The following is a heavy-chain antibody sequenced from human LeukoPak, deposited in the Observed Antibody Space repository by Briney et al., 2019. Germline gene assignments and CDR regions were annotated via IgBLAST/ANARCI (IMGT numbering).Heavy chain of an antibody. V-gene: IGHV1-3*01. J-gene: IGHJ3*02. D-gene: IGHD2-21*01. CDR1: GYTFTSYA. CDR2: INAGNGNT. CDR3: ARDRSDEEDAFDI. Sequence: GASVKVSCKASGYTFTSYAMHWVRRAPGQRLEWMGWINAGNGNTKYSQKFQGRVTITRDTSASTAYMELSSLRSEDTAVYYCARDRSDEEDAFDIWGQGTMVTVSS.